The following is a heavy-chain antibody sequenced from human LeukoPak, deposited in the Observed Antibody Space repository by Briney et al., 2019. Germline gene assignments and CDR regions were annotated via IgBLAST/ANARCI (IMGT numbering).Heavy chain of an antibody. CDR1: GFTFSDFW. CDR3: TAPNYYGSGSYGYYGMDV. Sequence: GGSLRLSCAASGFTFSDFWMSWVRQAPGKGLEWVGRIKSKTDGGTTDYAAPVKGRFTISRDDSKNTLYLQMNSLKTEDTAVYYCTAPNYYGSGSYGYYGMDVWGQGTTVTVSS. CDR2: IKSKTDGGTT. V-gene: IGHV3-15*01. D-gene: IGHD3-10*01. J-gene: IGHJ6*02.